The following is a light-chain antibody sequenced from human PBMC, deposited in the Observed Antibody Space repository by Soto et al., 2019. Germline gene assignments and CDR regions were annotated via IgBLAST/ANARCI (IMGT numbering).Light chain of an antibody. CDR1: SSNIRNNY. CDR3: GTWDSSLSAYV. CDR2: DNN. J-gene: IGLJ1*01. V-gene: IGLV1-51*01. Sequence: QSVLTQPPSVSAAPRQKVTISCSGSSSNIRNNYVSWYQQLPGTAPKLLIYDNNKRPSGIPDRFSGSKSGTSATLVITGLHTGDEAAYHCGTWDSSLSAYVFGTGTKGIVL.